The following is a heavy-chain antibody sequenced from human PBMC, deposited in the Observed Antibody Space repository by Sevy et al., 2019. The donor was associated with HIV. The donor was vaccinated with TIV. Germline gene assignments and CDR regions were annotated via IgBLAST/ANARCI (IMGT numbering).Heavy chain of an antibody. V-gene: IGHV3-30-3*01. CDR1: GFTFNNFP. Sequence: GGSLRLSCEASGFTFNNFPIHWVRQAPGKGLEWVAVVSFDGGSKYYADSVRGRFTVSKDNSKNTVYLQLNSLRAEDTAVYYCVRERARSITFDIWGQGTLVTVSS. J-gene: IGHJ3*02. D-gene: IGHD3-16*01. CDR2: VSFDGGSK. CDR3: VRERARSITFDI.